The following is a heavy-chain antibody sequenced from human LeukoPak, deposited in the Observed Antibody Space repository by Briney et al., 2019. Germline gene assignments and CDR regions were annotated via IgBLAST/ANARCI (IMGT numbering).Heavy chain of an antibody. V-gene: IGHV3-48*02. Sequence: GGSLRLSCVASGFTFGSYSMNWVRQAPGKGLEWVSYISSGSSILYYADSVKGRFSISRDNAKNSLCLRMDSLRDADTAGYYCARDGESHGDYSPRWGQGTVVTVS. CDR1: GFTFGSYS. CDR2: ISSGSSIL. D-gene: IGHD3-10*01. J-gene: IGHJ1*01. CDR3: ARDGESHGDYSPR.